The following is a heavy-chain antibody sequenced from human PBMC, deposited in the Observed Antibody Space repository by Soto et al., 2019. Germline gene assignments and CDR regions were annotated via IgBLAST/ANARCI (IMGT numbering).Heavy chain of an antibody. CDR3: AKDSRAYSGSYNDY. Sequence: QVQLVESGGGVVQPGRSLRLSCAASGFTFSSYGMHWVRQAPGKGLEWVAVISYDGSNKYYADSVKGRFTISRDNSKNTLYLQMNSLRAEDTAVYYCAKDSRAYSGSYNDYWGQGNLVTVSS. CDR2: ISYDGSNK. J-gene: IGHJ4*02. V-gene: IGHV3-30*18. CDR1: GFTFSSYG. D-gene: IGHD1-26*01.